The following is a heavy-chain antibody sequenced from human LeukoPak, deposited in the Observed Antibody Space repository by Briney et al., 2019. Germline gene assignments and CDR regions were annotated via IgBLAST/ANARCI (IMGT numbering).Heavy chain of an antibody. CDR1: GYTFTSYG. Sequence: ASVKVSCKASGYTFTSYGISWVRQAPGQGLEWMGWISAYNGNTNYAQKLQGRVTMTTDTSTSTACMELRSLRSDDTAVYYCARDRTYYYGSGSFDYWGQGTLVTVSS. CDR2: ISAYNGNT. CDR3: ARDRTYYYGSGSFDY. J-gene: IGHJ4*02. D-gene: IGHD3-10*01. V-gene: IGHV1-18*01.